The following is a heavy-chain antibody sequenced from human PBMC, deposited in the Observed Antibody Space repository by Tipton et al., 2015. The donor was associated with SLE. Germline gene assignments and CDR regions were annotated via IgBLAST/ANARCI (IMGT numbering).Heavy chain of an antibody. J-gene: IGHJ3*02. D-gene: IGHD1-26*01. CDR2: IYYSGST. CDR3: ARGVVGADDAFDI. V-gene: IGHV4-59*01. CDR1: GGSISSYY. Sequence: TLSLTCTVSGGSISSYYWSWIRQPPGKGLEWIGYIYYSGSTNYNPSLKSRVTISVDTSKNQFSLKLSSVTAADTAVYYCARGVVGADDAFDIWGQGTMVTVSS.